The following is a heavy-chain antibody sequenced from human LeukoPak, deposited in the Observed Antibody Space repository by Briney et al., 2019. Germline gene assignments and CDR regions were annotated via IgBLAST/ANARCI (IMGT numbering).Heavy chain of an antibody. Sequence: SETLSLTCTVSGGSISSGGYYWSWIRQPPGKGLEWIGYIYHSGSTYYNPSLKSRVTISVDRSKNQFSLKLSSVTAADTAVYYCAKSTYYYDTFVNAFDFWGQGTVVTVSS. CDR1: GGSISSGGYY. J-gene: IGHJ3*01. CDR3: AKSTYYYDTFVNAFDF. CDR2: IYHSGST. V-gene: IGHV4-30-2*01. D-gene: IGHD3-22*01.